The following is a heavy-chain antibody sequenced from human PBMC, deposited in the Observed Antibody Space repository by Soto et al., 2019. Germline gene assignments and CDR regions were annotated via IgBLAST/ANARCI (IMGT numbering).Heavy chain of an antibody. Sequence: GGSLRLSCAASGFTFSSYGMHWVRQAPGKGLEWVAVISYDGSNKYYADSVKGRFTISRDNSKNTLYLQMNSLRTEDTALYYCAKDITGSGWYSLDYWGQGTLVTVSS. D-gene: IGHD6-19*01. CDR2: ISYDGSNK. CDR1: GFTFSSYG. CDR3: AKDITGSGWYSLDY. V-gene: IGHV3-30*18. J-gene: IGHJ4*02.